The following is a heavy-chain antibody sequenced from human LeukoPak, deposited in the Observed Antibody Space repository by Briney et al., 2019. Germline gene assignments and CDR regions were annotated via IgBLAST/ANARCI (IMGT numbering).Heavy chain of an antibody. CDR1: GYTFTSYG. J-gene: IGHJ6*02. Sequence: GASVKVSCKASGYTFTSYGISWVRQAPGQGLEWMGWISAYNGNTNYAQKLQGRVTMTRDTSISTAYMELSSLRSEDTAMYYCARVAYYYDSAGLYLNYFYGMDVWGQGTTVTVSS. V-gene: IGHV1-18*01. D-gene: IGHD3-22*01. CDR2: ISAYNGNT. CDR3: ARVAYYYDSAGLYLNYFYGMDV.